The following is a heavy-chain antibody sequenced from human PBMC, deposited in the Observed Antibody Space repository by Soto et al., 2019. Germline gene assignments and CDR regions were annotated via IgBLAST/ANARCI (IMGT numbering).Heavy chain of an antibody. Sequence: GGSLRLSGAASGFAFRGHWMCWVGQAPGKGLEWVDTIKQDGNEKYQVHPLKGRFNISRDNAKKSLYLEVNSLRAEETAVYYCARHGVEAGLYFDHRGQGALVTRSS. J-gene: IGHJ4*01. CDR3: ARHGVEAGLYFDH. V-gene: IGHV3-7*01. CDR2: IKQDGNEK. D-gene: IGHD6-19*01. CDR1: GFAFRGHW.